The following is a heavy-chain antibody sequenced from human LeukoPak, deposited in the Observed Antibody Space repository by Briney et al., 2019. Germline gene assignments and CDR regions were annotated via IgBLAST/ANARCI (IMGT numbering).Heavy chain of an antibody. J-gene: IGHJ4*02. CDR3: ARLPAHGSSYY. D-gene: IGHD6-6*01. CDR1: GYTFTSYD. CDR2: MNPNSGNT. Sequence: GASVKVSCKASGYTFTSYDINWVRQATGQGLEWMGWMNPNSGNTGYAQKFQGRVTMTTNTSISTGYMALSSLRSEDTAVYYCARLPAHGSSYYWGQGTLVTVSS. V-gene: IGHV1-8*01.